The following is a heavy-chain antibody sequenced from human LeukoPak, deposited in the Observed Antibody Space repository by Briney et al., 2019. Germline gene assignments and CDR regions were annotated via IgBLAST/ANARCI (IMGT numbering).Heavy chain of an antibody. J-gene: IGHJ4*02. CDR1: GYTFTSYY. CDR3: ARRPRSGSHVFDY. D-gene: IGHD3-10*01. V-gene: IGHV1-46*01. Sequence: ASVKVSCKASGYTFTSYYMHCVRHAPGQGLEWTGIINPSGGITTYAQKFQGRVTMTRDTSTSTVYMELSSLRSEDTAVYYCARRPRSGSHVFDYWGQGTLVTVSS. CDR2: INPSGGIT.